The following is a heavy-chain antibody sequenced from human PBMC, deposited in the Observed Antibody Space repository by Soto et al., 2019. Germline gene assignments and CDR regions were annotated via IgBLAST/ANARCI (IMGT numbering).Heavy chain of an antibody. CDR2: IYYSGST. CDR3: ARGRGVTMVRGVIMGGWFDP. Sequence: QVQLQESGPGLVKPSQTLSLTCTVSGGSISSGGYYWSWIRQHPGKGLEWIGYIYYSGSTYYNPYLKCRVTISVDTSKNQFSLKLSSVTAADTAVYYCARGRGVTMVRGVIMGGWFDPWGQGTLVTVSS. V-gene: IGHV4-31*03. D-gene: IGHD3-10*01. J-gene: IGHJ5*02. CDR1: GGSISSGGYY.